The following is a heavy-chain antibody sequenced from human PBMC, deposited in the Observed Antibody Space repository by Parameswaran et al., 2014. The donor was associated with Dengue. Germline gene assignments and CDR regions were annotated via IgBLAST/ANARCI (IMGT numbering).Heavy chain of an antibody. V-gene: IGHV4-39*01. Sequence: VRQPPGKGLEWIGSIYYSGSTYYNPSLKSRVTISVDTSKNQFSLKLSSVTAADTAVYYCARRPNCSSTSCYLLDNSWFDPWGQGTLVTVSS. D-gene: IGHD2-2*01. J-gene: IGHJ5*02. CDR2: IYYSGST. CDR3: ARRPNCSSTSCYLLDNSWFDP.